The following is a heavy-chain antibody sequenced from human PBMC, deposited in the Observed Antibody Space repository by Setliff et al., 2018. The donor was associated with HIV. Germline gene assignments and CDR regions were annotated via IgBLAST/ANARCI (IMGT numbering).Heavy chain of an antibody. Sequence: SETLSLTCTVSGDSISSHYWSWIRQPPGKGLEWVGYIYYSGNTNYNPSLKSRVTISVDTSKNQFSLKLSSVTAADTAVYYCARVTVTPDFYFYYYMDVWGKGTTVTVSS. CDR3: ARVTVTPDFYFYYYMDV. CDR1: GDSISSHY. D-gene: IGHD4-4*01. V-gene: IGHV4-59*11. CDR2: IYYSGNT. J-gene: IGHJ6*03.